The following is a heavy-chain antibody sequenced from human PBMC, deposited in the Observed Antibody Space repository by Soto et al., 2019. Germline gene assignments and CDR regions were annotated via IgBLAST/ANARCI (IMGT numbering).Heavy chain of an antibody. Sequence: QVQLVQSGAEVKKPGSSVKVSCKASGGTFSSYAISWVRQAPGQGLEWMGGILPIFGTANYAQKFQGRVTITADESTSTAYMELSSLRSEDTAVYYCARAPGDTAMNLAYYGMHVWGQGTTVTVSS. J-gene: IGHJ6*02. V-gene: IGHV1-69*01. CDR3: ARAPGDTAMNLAYYGMHV. CDR1: GGTFSSYA. CDR2: ILPIFGTA. D-gene: IGHD5-18*01.